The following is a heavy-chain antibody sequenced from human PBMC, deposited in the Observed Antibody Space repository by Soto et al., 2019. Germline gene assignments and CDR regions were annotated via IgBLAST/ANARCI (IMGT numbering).Heavy chain of an antibody. CDR1: GYTFSNYG. V-gene: IGHV1-3*01. CDR3: ARDGKVVVVPAAKGRNRFDP. D-gene: IGHD2-2*01. CDR2: INAGNGNT. Sequence: GASVKVSCKTSGYTFSNYGITWVRQAPGQPLEWMGWINAGNGNTKYSQKFQGRVTITRDTSASTAYMELSSLRSEDTAVYYCARDGKVVVVPAAKGRNRFDPWGQGTLVTVSS. J-gene: IGHJ5*02.